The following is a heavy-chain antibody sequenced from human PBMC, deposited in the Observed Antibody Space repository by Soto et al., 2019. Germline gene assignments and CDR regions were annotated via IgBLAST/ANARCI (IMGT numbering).Heavy chain of an antibody. J-gene: IGHJ6*02. V-gene: IGHV1-24*01. CDR3: ATDSGYDWKYGMDV. CDR1: GYTLTELS. CDR2: FDPEDGET. Sequence: QVQLVQSGAEVKKPGASVKVSCKVSGYTLTELSMHWVRQAPGKGLEWMGGFDPEDGETIYAQKFQGRVTMTEDTXXDTAYMELSSLRSEDTAVYYCATDSGYDWKYGMDVWGQGTTVTVSS. D-gene: IGHD5-12*01.